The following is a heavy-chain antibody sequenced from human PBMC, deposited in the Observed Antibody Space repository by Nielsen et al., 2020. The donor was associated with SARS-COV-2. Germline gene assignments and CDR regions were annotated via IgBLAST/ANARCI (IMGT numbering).Heavy chain of an antibody. V-gene: IGHV3-30*02. D-gene: IGHD6-19*01. CDR3: AKGTGWRYYFDY. CDR2: IRYDGSNK. Sequence: PGKGLEWVAFIRYDGSNKYYADSVKGRFTISRDNSKNTLYLQMNSLRAEDTAVYYCAKGTGWRYYFDYWGQGALVTVSS. J-gene: IGHJ4*02.